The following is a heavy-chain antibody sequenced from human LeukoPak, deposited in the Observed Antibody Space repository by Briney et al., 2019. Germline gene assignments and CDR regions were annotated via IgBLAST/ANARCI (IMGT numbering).Heavy chain of an antibody. CDR3: ARGRGSQGY. D-gene: IGHD1-26*01. Sequence: SETLSLTRTVSGGSISSYYWSWIRQPPGKGLEWIGYIYYSGSTNYNPSLKSRVTISVDTSKNQFSLKLSSVTAADTAVYYCARGRGSQGYWGQGTLVTVSS. V-gene: IGHV4-59*01. CDR2: IYYSGST. J-gene: IGHJ4*02. CDR1: GGSISSYY.